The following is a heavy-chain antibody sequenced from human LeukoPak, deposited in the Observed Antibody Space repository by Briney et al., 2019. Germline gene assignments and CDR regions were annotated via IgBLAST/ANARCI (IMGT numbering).Heavy chain of an antibody. V-gene: IGHV3-23*01. CDR3: AKFGGWYDTW. Sequence: PGGSLRLSCAASGFTFSSYAMSWVRQAPGKGLEWVSAISGSGGSTYYADSVKGRFTISRDNSKSTLHLQMNSLRAEDTAVYYCAKFGGWYDTWWGQRTLVTVSS. CDR2: ISGSGGST. J-gene: IGHJ4*02. D-gene: IGHD6-19*01. CDR1: GFTFSSYA.